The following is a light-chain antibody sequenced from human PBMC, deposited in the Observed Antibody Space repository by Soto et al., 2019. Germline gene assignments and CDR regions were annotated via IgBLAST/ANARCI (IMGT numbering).Light chain of an antibody. V-gene: IGKV3D-15*01. J-gene: IGKJ1*01. CDR3: QQYNSYPWT. Sequence: TQSPGSLSLSAGDRTTLTCRASQSISRYLAWYQQKPGQAPRLLIYGASSMPTGVPSRFSGSGSGTEFTLTISSLEPEDFATYYCQQYNSYPWTFGQGTKVDI. CDR1: QSISRY. CDR2: GAS.